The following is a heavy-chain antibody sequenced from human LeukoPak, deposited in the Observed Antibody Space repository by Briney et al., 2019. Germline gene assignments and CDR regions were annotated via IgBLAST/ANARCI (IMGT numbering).Heavy chain of an antibody. CDR1: GYSFTSYW. Sequence: GESLKISCQGSGYSFTSYWICWVRQMPGKGLELMGVIYPGDSATRYSPSFEGQVTISADKSINSAYLQWSSLKASDTAMYYCTRAELLWFGDPFDYWGQGTLVTVSS. J-gene: IGHJ4*02. CDR2: IYPGDSAT. V-gene: IGHV5-51*01. D-gene: IGHD3-10*01. CDR3: TRAELLWFGDPFDY.